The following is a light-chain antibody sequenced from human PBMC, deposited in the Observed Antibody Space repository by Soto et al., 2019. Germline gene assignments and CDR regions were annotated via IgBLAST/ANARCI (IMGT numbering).Light chain of an antibody. CDR1: QSINRW. CDR2: DAS. J-gene: IGKJ2*01. CDR3: QHYNTYTST. Sequence: DIQMTQSPSTLSASVGDRVTITCLASQSINRWLAGYQKKAVKAPKLLIYDASSLESGVPSRCSGSGSGTEFTLTISSQQTDDFATYDFQHYNTYTSTLGQVTKMYIK. V-gene: IGKV1-5*01.